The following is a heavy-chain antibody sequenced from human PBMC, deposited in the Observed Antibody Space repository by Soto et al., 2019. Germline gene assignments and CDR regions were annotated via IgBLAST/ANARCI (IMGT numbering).Heavy chain of an antibody. J-gene: IGHJ4*02. V-gene: IGHV3-9*01. CDR3: AKDMGGSYNFDY. Sequence: DVQLVESGGGLVQPGRSLRLSCAASGFTFDDYAMHWVRQAPGKGLEWVSGISWNSGSIGYADSVKGRFTISRDNAKNSLYLQMNSLRAEDTALYYCAKDMGGSYNFDYWGQGTLVTVSS. CDR1: GFTFDDYA. D-gene: IGHD1-26*01. CDR2: ISWNSGSI.